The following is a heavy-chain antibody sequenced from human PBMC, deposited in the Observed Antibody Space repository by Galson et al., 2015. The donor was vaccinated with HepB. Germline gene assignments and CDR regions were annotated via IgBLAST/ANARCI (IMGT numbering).Heavy chain of an antibody. D-gene: IGHD2-15*01. CDR2: ISTTANHI. J-gene: IGHJ4*02. CDR3: AKATPNPPARGWSYFDL. CDR1: GFNFSTYT. V-gene: IGHV3-21*01. Sequence: SLRLSCAASGFNFSTYTMNWVRQAPGKGLEWVASISTTANHIYYAGSVQGRFTISRDNAKNSLYLQLSSLRAEDTAVYYCAKATPNPPARGWSYFDLWGQGTLVTVSS.